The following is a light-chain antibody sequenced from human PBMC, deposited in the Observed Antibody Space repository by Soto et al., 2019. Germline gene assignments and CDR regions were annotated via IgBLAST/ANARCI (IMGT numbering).Light chain of an antibody. V-gene: IGLV1-47*02. CDR3: AAWNDSLSGSFG. Sequence: QSALTQPPSASGTPGQWVTISCSGSSSNIGRNYVYWYQQLPGTAPKLLIYGHYQRPSGVPDRFSGSKSCTSATLAISGLRSDDEADYFCAAWNDSLSGSFGFATGTKVTVL. J-gene: IGLJ1*01. CDR2: GHY. CDR1: SSNIGRNY.